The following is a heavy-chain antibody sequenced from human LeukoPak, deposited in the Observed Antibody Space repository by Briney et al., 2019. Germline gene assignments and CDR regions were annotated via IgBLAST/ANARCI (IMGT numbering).Heavy chain of an antibody. CDR1: GGSISSSSYY. V-gene: IGHV4-39*01. D-gene: IGHD6-13*01. Sequence: PSETLSPTCTVSGGSISSSSYYWGWIRQPPGKGLEWIGSIYYSGSTYYNPSLKSRVTISVDTSKNQFSLKVNSVTAADTAVYHCARARAYSSSWYYFDYWGQGTLVTVSS. CDR2: IYYSGST. CDR3: ARARAYSSSWYYFDY. J-gene: IGHJ4*02.